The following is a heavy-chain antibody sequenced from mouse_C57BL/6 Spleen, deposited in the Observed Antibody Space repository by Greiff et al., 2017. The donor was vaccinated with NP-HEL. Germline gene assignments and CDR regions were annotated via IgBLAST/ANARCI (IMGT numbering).Heavy chain of an antibody. Sequence: DVHLVESGGDLVKPGGSLKLSCAASGFTFSSYGMSWVRQTPDKRLEWVATISSGGSYTYYPDSVKGRFTISRDNAKNTLYLQMSSLKSEDTAMYYCARDSSDYFDYWGQGTTLTVSS. CDR1: GFTFSSYG. J-gene: IGHJ2*01. V-gene: IGHV5-6*01. CDR2: ISSGGSYT. D-gene: IGHD3-2*01. CDR3: ARDSSDYFDY.